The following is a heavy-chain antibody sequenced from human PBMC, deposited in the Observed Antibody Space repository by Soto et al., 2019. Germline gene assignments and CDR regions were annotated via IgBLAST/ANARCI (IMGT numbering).Heavy chain of an antibody. CDR2: ISYDGSNQ. CDR3: AKDQASGQGSFDS. Sequence: PGGSLRLSCAASGFTFNMYGMHWVRQAPDKGLGWVALISYDGSNQYYEDSVKGRFTISRDNSKNTLFLQMNSLRADDTAVYYCAKDQASGQGSFDSWGQGTLVTVSS. CDR1: GFTFNMYG. J-gene: IGHJ4*02. V-gene: IGHV3-30*18.